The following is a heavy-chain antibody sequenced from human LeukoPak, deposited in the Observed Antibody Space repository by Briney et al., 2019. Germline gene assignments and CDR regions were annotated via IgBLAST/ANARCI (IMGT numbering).Heavy chain of an antibody. D-gene: IGHD5-18*01. CDR2: ISAYNGNT. V-gene: IGHV1-18*01. Sequence: RASVKVSCKASGYTFTSYGISWVRQAPGQGLEWMGWISAYNGNTNYAQKLQGRVTMTTDTSTSTAYMELRSLRSDDTAVYYCARYQTEGIQLWLRYYYGMDVWGQGTTVTVSS. J-gene: IGHJ6*02. CDR3: ARYQTEGIQLWLRYYYGMDV. CDR1: GYTFTSYG.